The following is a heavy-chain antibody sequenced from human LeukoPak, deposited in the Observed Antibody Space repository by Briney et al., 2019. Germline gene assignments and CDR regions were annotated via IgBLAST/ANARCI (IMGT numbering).Heavy chain of an antibody. V-gene: IGHV3-74*01. CDR1: GFAFSKYW. D-gene: IGHD2-21*02. CDR3: ASLVVTDDWAFDI. J-gene: IGHJ3*02. CDR2: IYTDGTTK. Sequence: GVSLRLSCAASGFAFSKYWMHWIRQASGKGLVWVSAIYTDGTTKRYADSVKGRFTISRDNAKNTLYLQMNSLSVEDTAVYYCASLVVTDDWAFDIWGQGTMVTVSS.